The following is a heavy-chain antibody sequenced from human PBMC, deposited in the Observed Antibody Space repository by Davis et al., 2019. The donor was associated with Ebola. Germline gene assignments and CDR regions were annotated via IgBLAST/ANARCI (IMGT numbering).Heavy chain of an antibody. V-gene: IGHV3-48*04. CDR2: ISSSSSTI. CDR3: TAYDSTFRNY. J-gene: IGHJ4*02. CDR1: GFTFSTYT. Sequence: GESLKISCAASGFTFSTYTMNWVRQAPGKGLEWVSYISSSSSTIYYADSVRDRFSISRDNSRNFLYLQMTGLRAEDTALYYCTAYDSTFRNYWGQGTLVTVSS. D-gene: IGHD3-22*01.